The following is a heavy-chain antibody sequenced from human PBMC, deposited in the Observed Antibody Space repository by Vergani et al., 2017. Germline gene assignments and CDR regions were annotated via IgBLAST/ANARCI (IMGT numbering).Heavy chain of an antibody. D-gene: IGHD6-13*01. Sequence: VQLVESGGGVVQPGGSLRLSCAASGFTFTAHGLNWVRQAPGKGLEWVGRIRTKRFTYTTEYAASVKGRFAISRDDSRNSLYLQMNSLKTEDTAVYYCARGGPTGYSSSWYLSYYYMDVWGKXP. CDR2: IRTKRFTYTT. CDR1: GFTFTAHG. CDR3: ARGGPTGYSSSWYLSYYYMDV. J-gene: IGHJ6*03. V-gene: IGHV3-72*01.